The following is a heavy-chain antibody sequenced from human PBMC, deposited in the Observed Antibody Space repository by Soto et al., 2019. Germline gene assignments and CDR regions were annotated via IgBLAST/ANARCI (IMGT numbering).Heavy chain of an antibody. CDR3: VRSLGNSDH. Sequence: EVQLVESGGGLVQPGGSLRLSCVASGFTVSSYWMHWVRQVPGKGPVWVSFIDSYGSSTKYADSVRGRFTISRDNAKNTLDLLVTSLSDEATAAYYCVRSLGNSDHWGQGTLVTVSS. V-gene: IGHV3-74*03. CDR1: GFTVSSYW. CDR2: IDSYGSST. J-gene: IGHJ4*02.